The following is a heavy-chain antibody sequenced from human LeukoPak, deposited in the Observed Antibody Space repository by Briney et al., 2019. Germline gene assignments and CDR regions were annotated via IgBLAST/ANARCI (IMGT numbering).Heavy chain of an antibody. J-gene: IGHJ4*02. CDR3: ARMGAIAGASANPDY. CDR2: IYYSGST. D-gene: IGHD4/OR15-4a*01. V-gene: IGHV4-39*07. CDR1: GGSISSSSYY. Sequence: SETLSLTCTVSGGSISSSSYYWGWIRQPPGKGLEWIGSIYYSGSTDYDPSLKSRVTMSVDTSKNQFSLKLSSVTAADTAVYYCARMGAIAGASANPDYWGQGTLVTVSS.